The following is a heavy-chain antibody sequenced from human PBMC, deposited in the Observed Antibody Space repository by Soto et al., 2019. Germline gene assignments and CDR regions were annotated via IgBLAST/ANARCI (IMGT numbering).Heavy chain of an antibody. V-gene: IGHV4-34*01. J-gene: IGHJ6*02. CDR1: GGSFSGYY. D-gene: IGHD4-17*01. CDR3: ARGYGDAYYYYGMDV. CDR2: INHSGST. Sequence: SETLSLTCAVYGGSFSGYYWSWIRQPPGKGLEWIGEINHSGSTYYNPSLKSRVTISVDTSKNQFSLKLSSVTAADTAVYYCARGYGDAYYYYGMDVWGQGTTVTVSS.